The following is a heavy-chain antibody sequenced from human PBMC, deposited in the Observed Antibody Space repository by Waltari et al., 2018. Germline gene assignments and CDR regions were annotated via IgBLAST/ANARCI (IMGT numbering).Heavy chain of an antibody. CDR2: IKQDGSEK. Sequence: EVQLVESGGGLVQPGGSLRLSCAASGFTFSSYWMSWVRHAPGKGLEWVANIKQDGSEKYYVDSGKGRFTISRDNAKNSLYLQMNSLRAEDTAVYYCARVALHPGYSGYDFLYSYWGQGTLVTVSS. CDR3: ARVALHPGYSGYDFLYSY. V-gene: IGHV3-7*01. J-gene: IGHJ4*02. D-gene: IGHD5-12*01. CDR1: GFTFSSYW.